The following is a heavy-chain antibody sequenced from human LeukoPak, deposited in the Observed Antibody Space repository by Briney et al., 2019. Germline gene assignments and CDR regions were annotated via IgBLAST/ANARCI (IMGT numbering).Heavy chain of an antibody. Sequence: GGSLRLSCAASGFTFSSYGMHWVRQAPGKGLEWAAFIRYDGSNKYYADSVKGRFTISRDNSKNTLFLQMSSLRAEDTAVYYCAKTSAGIRGGYFDYWGQGTLVTVSS. D-gene: IGHD3-10*01. V-gene: IGHV3-30*02. CDR1: GFTFSSYG. CDR3: AKTSAGIRGGYFDY. CDR2: IRYDGSNK. J-gene: IGHJ4*02.